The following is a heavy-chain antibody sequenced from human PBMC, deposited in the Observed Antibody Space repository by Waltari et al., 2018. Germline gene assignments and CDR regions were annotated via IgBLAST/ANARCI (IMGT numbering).Heavy chain of an antibody. CDR2: IKQDGSEK. Sequence: EVQLVESGGGLVQPGGSLRLSCAASGFTFSGYWMSWVRQAPGKWLGWVANIKQDGSEKYYVDSVKGRFTISRDNAKNSLYLQMNSLRAEDTAVYYCASEPLSSGWYGYWGQGTLVTVSS. CDR1: GFTFSGYW. CDR3: ASEPLSSGWYGY. V-gene: IGHV3-7*01. J-gene: IGHJ4*02. D-gene: IGHD6-19*01.